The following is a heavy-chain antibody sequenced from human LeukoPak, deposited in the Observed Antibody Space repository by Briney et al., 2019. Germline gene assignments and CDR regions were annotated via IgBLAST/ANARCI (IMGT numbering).Heavy chain of an antibody. D-gene: IGHD2-21*02. CDR1: GFTFSTYW. J-gene: IGHJ4*02. Sequence: GGSLRLSCAASGFTFSTYWMSCVRQAPGKGRDWVATIRQDGIGTNYVDSVKGRFIISRDNSKNSLYLQMSSLRAEDTAVYYCARGCGRAHCPYFFDYWGQGTLVPVSS. CDR2: IRQDGIGT. CDR3: ARGCGRAHCPYFFDY. V-gene: IGHV3-7*01.